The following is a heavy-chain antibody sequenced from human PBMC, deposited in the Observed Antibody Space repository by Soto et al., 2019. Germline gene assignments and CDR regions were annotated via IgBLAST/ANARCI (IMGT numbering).Heavy chain of an antibody. CDR2: ISGSGGST. CDR3: AKASYYGSGSYYRSNYYYYYGMDV. J-gene: IGHJ6*02. V-gene: IGHV3-23*01. Sequence: GSLRLSCAASGFTFSSYAMSWVRQAPGKGLEWVSAISGSGGSTYYADSVKGRFTISRDNSKNTLYLQMNSLRAEDTAVYYCAKASYYGSGSYYRSNYYYYYGMDVWGQGTTVTVSS. CDR1: GFTFSSYA. D-gene: IGHD3-10*01.